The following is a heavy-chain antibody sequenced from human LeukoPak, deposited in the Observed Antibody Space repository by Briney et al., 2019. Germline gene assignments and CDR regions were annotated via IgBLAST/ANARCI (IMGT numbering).Heavy chain of an antibody. CDR1: GYTFTGYY. D-gene: IGHD6-13*01. J-gene: IGHJ4*02. CDR2: INPNSGGT. CDR3: ARRIAAAGHFDY. V-gene: IGHV1-2*06. Sequence: ASVKVSCKASGYTFTGYYLYWVRQAPGQGLEWMGRINPNSGGTNYAQKFQGRVTMTRDTSISTAYMELSSLRSDDTAVFYCARRIAAAGHFDYWGQGTLVTVSS.